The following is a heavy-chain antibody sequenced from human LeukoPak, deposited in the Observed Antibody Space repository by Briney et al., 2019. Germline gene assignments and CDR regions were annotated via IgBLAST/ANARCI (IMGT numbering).Heavy chain of an antibody. CDR2: INSVGSDA. Sequence: QAGGSLRLSCAASGFTFSTYWMHWVRQAPGKGRVWVSRINSVGSDASYANSGKGGFTIPRDNAKNTLYLKVNSQRAKHTAVYYWAREFYLHSGNEDSGNWGQGTLVTVSS. CDR3: AREFYLHSGNEDSGN. V-gene: IGHV3-74*01. J-gene: IGHJ4*02. D-gene: IGHD1-26*01. CDR1: GFTFSTYW.